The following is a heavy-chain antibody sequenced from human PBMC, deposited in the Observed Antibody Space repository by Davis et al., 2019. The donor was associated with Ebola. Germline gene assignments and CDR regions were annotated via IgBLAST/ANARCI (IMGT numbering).Heavy chain of an antibody. CDR3: ARVSAAAIIKRYRPFDL. D-gene: IGHD2-2*02. V-gene: IGHV4-30-4*01. CDR1: GGSISSGDYY. J-gene: IGHJ2*01. Sequence: MPSETLSLTCTVSGGSISSGDYYWSWIRQPPGKGLEWIGYIYYSGNTYYKSSLKSRVTISVDTSKNQFSLKLSSVTAADTAVYYWARVSAAAIIKRYRPFDLWGRGTLATVSS. CDR2: IYYSGNT.